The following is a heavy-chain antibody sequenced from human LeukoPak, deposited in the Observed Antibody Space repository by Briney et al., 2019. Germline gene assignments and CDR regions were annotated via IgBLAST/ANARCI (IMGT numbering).Heavy chain of an antibody. CDR1: GFTFSSYA. J-gene: IGHJ4*02. V-gene: IGHV3-23*01. Sequence: GGSLRLPCAASGFTFSSYAMSWVRQAPGKGLEWVSAISGSGGSTYYADSVKGRFTISRDNSKNTLYLQMNSLRAEDTAVYYWSKLGPDIVVVPAPFDYWGQGTLVTVSS. D-gene: IGHD2-2*01. CDR3: SKLGPDIVVVPAPFDY. CDR2: ISGSGGST.